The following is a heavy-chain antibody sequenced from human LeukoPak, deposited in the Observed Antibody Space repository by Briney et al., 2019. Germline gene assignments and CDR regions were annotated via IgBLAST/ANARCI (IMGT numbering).Heavy chain of an antibody. CDR2: IYHSGST. CDR1: GGSISSGGYS. D-gene: IGHD3-22*01. V-gene: IGHV4-30-2*01. J-gene: IGHJ4*02. CDR3: ARYSSGYSFDY. Sequence: PSETLSHTCAVSGGSISSGGYSWSWIRQPPGKGLEWIGYIYHSGSTYYNPSLKSRVTISVDRSKNQFSLKLSSVTAADTAVYYCARYSSGYSFDYWGQGTLVTVSS.